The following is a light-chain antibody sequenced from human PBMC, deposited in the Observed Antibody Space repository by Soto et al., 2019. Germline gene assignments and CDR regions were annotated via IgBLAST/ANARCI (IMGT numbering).Light chain of an antibody. CDR2: DAS. Sequence: VIWMTQSPSLLSASTGDRVTISCRMSQGISSYLAWYQQKPGKAPKLLIYDASNLETGVPSRFSGSGSGTDFTFTISSLQPEDIATYYCQQYDNLFTFGPGTKVDIK. V-gene: IGKV1D-8*03. CDR3: QQYDNLFT. J-gene: IGKJ3*01. CDR1: QGISSY.